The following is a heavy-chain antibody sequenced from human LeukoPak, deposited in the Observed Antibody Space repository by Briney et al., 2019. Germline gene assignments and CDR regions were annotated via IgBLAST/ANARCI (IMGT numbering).Heavy chain of an antibody. Sequence: PSETLSLTCTVSGGSISSYYWSWIRQPPGKGLEWIGYIYTSGSTNYNPSLKSRVTISVDTPKNQFSPKLSSVTAADTAVYYCARPAYCSSTSCYGMDVWGKGTTVTVSS. J-gene: IGHJ6*04. V-gene: IGHV4-4*09. CDR1: GGSISSYY. CDR3: ARPAYCSSTSCYGMDV. CDR2: IYTSGST. D-gene: IGHD2-2*01.